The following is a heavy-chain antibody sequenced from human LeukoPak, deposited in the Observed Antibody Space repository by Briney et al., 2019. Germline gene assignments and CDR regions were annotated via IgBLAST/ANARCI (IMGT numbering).Heavy chain of an antibody. J-gene: IGHJ4*02. D-gene: IGHD2-2*02. CDR3: AASNIVVVPAATPPSFDY. CDR2: ISAYNGNT. V-gene: IGHV1-18*01. Sequence: SVKVSCKASGYTFTSYGISWVRQAPGQGLEWMGWISAYNGNTNYAQKLQGRVTMTTDTSTSTAYMELRSLRSDDTAVYYCAASNIVVVPAATPPSFDYWGQGTLVTVSS. CDR1: GYTFTSYG.